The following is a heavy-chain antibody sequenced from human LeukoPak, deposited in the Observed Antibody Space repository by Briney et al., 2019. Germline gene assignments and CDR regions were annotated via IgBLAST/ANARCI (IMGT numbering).Heavy chain of an antibody. CDR1: GGSVSSGSYS. CDR3: ARSLGATRCNLKYCFFYGLDV. V-gene: IGHV4-61*01. Sequence: TSETLSLTCTVSGGSVSSGSYSWSWIRQPPGKRLEWIGYIYYSGSTNYNPSLKSRLTLSVDTSNNQFSLRLGSVTAADTAVYYCARSLGATRCNLKYCFFYGLDVWGQGTTVIVSS. D-gene: IGHD1-26*01. CDR2: IYYSGST. J-gene: IGHJ6*02.